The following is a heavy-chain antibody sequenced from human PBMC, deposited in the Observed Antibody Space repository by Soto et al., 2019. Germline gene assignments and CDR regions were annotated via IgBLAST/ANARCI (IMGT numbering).Heavy chain of an antibody. CDR2: IYYSWST. V-gene: IGHV4-59*01. Sequence: SETLSLTCTVSGGSISSYYWSWIRQPPGKGLEWIGYIYYSWSTNYNPSLKSRVTLSVDTSKNQFSLKLSSVTAADTAEYYCARALVAHDFDYWGQGTLVIVSS. J-gene: IGHJ4*02. CDR3: ARALVAHDFDY. CDR1: GGSISSYY.